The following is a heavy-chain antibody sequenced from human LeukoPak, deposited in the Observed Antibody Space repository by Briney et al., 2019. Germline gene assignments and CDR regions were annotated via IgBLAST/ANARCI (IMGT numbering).Heavy chain of an antibody. D-gene: IGHD5-18*01. Sequence: PSKTLSLTCTVSGGSISSYYWSWIRQPPGKGLEWIGYIYYSGSTNYNPSLKSRVTISVDTSKNQFSLKLSSVTAADTAVYYCARVEFDTGYSYGYGAFDIWGQGTMVTVSS. J-gene: IGHJ3*02. CDR1: GGSISSYY. CDR2: IYYSGST. CDR3: ARVEFDTGYSYGYGAFDI. V-gene: IGHV4-59*01.